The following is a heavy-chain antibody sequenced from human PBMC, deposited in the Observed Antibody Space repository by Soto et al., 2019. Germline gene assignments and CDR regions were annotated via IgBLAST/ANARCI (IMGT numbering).Heavy chain of an antibody. V-gene: IGHV4-30-4*01. Sequence: SETLSLTCTVSGGSISSGDYYWSWIRQPPGKGLEWIGYIYYSGSTYYNPSLKSRVTISVDTSKNQFSLKLSSVTAADTAVYYCARDSGQLRWSFALYGMDVWGQGTTVTVSS. CDR1: GGSISSGDYY. D-gene: IGHD4-17*01. J-gene: IGHJ6*02. CDR2: IYYSGST. CDR3: ARDSGQLRWSFALYGMDV.